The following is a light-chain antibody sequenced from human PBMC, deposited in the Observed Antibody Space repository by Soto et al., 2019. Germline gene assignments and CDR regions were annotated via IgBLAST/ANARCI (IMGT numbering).Light chain of an antibody. CDR2: EGS. CDR3: CSYAGSSTYV. V-gene: IGLV2-23*01. J-gene: IGLJ1*01. CDR1: SSDVGSYNL. Sequence: QSVLTQPDSVSGSPGQSITISCTGTSSDVGSYNLVSWYQHHPGKAPKLMIYEGSKRPSGVSNRFSGSKSGNTASLTISGLQAEDEADYYCCSYAGSSTYVFGTGTKVTVL.